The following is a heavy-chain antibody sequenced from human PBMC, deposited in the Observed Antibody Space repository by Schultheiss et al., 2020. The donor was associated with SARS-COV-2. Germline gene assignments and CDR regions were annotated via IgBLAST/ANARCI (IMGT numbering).Heavy chain of an antibody. CDR3: ARDGGVVPGAISWADD. J-gene: IGHJ4*02. Sequence: GGSLRLSCAASGFTFDDYGMSWVRQAPGKGLEWVSGINWNGGSTGYADSVKGRFTISRDNAKNSLYLQMNSLRAEDTAVYYCARDGGVVPGAISWADDWGQGTLVTVSS. V-gene: IGHV3-20*04. D-gene: IGHD2-8*02. CDR1: GFTFDDYG. CDR2: INWNGGST.